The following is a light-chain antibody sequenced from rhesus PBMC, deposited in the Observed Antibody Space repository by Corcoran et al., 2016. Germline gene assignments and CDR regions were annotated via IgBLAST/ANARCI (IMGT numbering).Light chain of an antibody. J-gene: IGKJ1*01. CDR3: QHYYSFPWT. CDR1: QGIAND. Sequence: DIQMTQSPSSLSASVGDRVTITCRASQGIANDLAWYQQKPGETPKPLIYETSTLQRGIPSRFSGSGSGTDFTLPINSLQSEDFATYYCQHYYSFPWTFGQGTKVEIK. CDR2: ETS. V-gene: IGKV1-25*01.